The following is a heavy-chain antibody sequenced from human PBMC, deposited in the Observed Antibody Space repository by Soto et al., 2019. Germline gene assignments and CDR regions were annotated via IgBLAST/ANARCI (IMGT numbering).Heavy chain of an antibody. Sequence: GGSLRLSGAASGFNFDIYWMSWVRQAPGKGLEWVATIKGDASEKKYVGPVKGRFTMSRDKAKKSLYLQMDSLRAEDTAVYYCARHSGYGSGNSVNHYLDYWGHGTLVTVSS. V-gene: IGHV3-7*01. CDR2: IKGDASEK. D-gene: IGHD3-10*01. CDR1: GFNFDIYW. J-gene: IGHJ4*01. CDR3: ARHSGYGSGNSVNHYLDY.